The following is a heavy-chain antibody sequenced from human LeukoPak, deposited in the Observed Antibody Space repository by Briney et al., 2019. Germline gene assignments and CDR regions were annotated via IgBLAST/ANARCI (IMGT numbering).Heavy chain of an antibody. Sequence: ASVQVSCKASGYSFSIYGITWARQAPGQELAYLGWISASDGTTNYAQKVQDRVTMTTDTSTSTAYLELRSLRSEDTAVYYCARCGAAVTTHFSHWGQGTLVTVSS. D-gene: IGHD4-17*01. CDR3: ARCGAAVTTHFSH. J-gene: IGHJ4*02. CDR2: ISASDGTT. V-gene: IGHV1-18*01. CDR1: GYSFSIYG.